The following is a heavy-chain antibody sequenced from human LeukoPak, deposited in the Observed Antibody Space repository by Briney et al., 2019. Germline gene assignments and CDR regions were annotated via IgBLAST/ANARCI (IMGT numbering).Heavy chain of an antibody. V-gene: IGHV1-2*02. CDR2: INPNSGGT. CDR3: ARDIERERGGYYFDY. D-gene: IGHD3-16*01. Sequence: ASVKVSCKASAYTFTGYYMHWVRQAPGQGLEWMGWINPNSGGTNYAQKFQGRGTMTRDTSISTAYMELSRLRSDGTAVYYCARDIERERGGYYFDYWGQGTLVTVSS. J-gene: IGHJ4*02. CDR1: AYTFTGYY.